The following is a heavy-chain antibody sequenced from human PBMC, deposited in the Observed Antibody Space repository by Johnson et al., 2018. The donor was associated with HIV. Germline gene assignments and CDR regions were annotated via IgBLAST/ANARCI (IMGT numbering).Heavy chain of an antibody. J-gene: IGHJ3*02. CDR1: EFTFRNYA. CDR2: ISYDGSKK. CDR3: ARGRKDIEAADGLYNDAFDI. Sequence: QVQLVESGGGVVQPGRSLRIYCAVSEFTFRNYAMHWVRLAPGKGLQWVAVISYDGSKKYYGDSVKGRFTISRDNSKSTLYLQMDSLRVEDTALYYCARGRKDIEAADGLYNDAFDIWGQGTMVTVSS. V-gene: IGHV3-30*04. D-gene: IGHD5-12*01.